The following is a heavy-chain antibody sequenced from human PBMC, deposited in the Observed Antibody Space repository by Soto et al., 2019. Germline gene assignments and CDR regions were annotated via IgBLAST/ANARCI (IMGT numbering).Heavy chain of an antibody. D-gene: IGHD3-16*01. V-gene: IGHV3-48*02. CDR1: GFTLSNYA. CDR2: ISSDSRYI. Sequence: EVQLVESGGGLVQPGGSLRLSCAASGFTLSNYAVNWVRQAPGKGLEWVSYISSDSRYIYYGDSVKGRFTISRDNARNSVYLQMNSLRDEDTAVHYCARIKLVEFFFINVDVYDMDVWGQGTPVTVSS. J-gene: IGHJ6*02. CDR3: ARIKLVEFFFINVDVYDMDV.